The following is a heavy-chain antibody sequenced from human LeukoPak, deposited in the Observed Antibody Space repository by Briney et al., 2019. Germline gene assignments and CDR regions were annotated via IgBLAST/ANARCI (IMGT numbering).Heavy chain of an antibody. CDR2: IDWDDDK. CDR1: GFSLSTSGMC. J-gene: IGHJ4*02. CDR3: ARIVGAAGDFDY. V-gene: IGHV2-70*01. D-gene: IGHD6-13*01. Sequence: SGPALVKPTQTLTLTCTFSGFSLSTSGMCVSWIRQPPGRALGWLALIDWDDDKYYSTSLKTRLTISKDTSKNQVVLTMTNMDPVDTATYYCARIVGAAGDFDYWGQGTLVTVSS.